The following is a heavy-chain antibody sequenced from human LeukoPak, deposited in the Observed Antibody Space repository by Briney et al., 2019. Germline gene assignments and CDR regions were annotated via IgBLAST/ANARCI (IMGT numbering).Heavy chain of an antibody. V-gene: IGHV1-2*02. Sequence: ASVKVSCKASGYTFTGYYMHWVRQAPGQGLEWMGWINPNSGGTNYAQKFQGRVTMTRDTSISTAYMELSRLRSDDTAVYHCARGKAAAGTRWFDPWGQGTLVTVSS. J-gene: IGHJ5*02. CDR1: GYTFTGYY. CDR2: INPNSGGT. CDR3: ARGKAAAGTRWFDP. D-gene: IGHD6-13*01.